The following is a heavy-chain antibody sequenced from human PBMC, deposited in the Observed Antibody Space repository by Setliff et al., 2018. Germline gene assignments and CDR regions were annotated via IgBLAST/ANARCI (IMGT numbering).Heavy chain of an antibody. J-gene: IGHJ5*02. D-gene: IGHD6-19*01. CDR2: IYYSGST. CDR1: GGSISSSSYY. V-gene: IGHV4-39*07. Sequence: NPSETLSLTCTVSGGSISSSSYYWGWTRQPPGKGLEWIGSIYYSGSTYYNPSLKSRVTISVDTSKNQFSLKLSSVTAADTAVYYCARSKSSSGWLNWFDPWGQGTLVTVSS. CDR3: ARSKSSSGWLNWFDP.